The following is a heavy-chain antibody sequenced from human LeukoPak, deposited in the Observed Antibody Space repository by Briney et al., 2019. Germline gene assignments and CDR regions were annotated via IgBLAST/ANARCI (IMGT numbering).Heavy chain of an antibody. Sequence: PGGSLRLSCAASGFTFNSYSMNWVRQAPGKGLEWVSSISSSSRHIYYADSVKGRFTIFRDDAKNSLFLQMDSLRIEDTAMYYCVRDFSTVTTAYLHHWGQGTLLTVSS. CDR2: ISSSSRHI. D-gene: IGHD4-17*01. CDR1: GFTFNSYS. CDR3: VRDFSTVTTAYLHH. J-gene: IGHJ1*01. V-gene: IGHV3-21*04.